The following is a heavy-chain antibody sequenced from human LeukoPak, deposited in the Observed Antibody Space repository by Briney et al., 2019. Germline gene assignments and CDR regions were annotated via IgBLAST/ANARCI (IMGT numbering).Heavy chain of an antibody. Sequence: SETLSLTCTVSGGSISSSSYYWGWIRQPPGKGLEWIASISHSGSTYYNPSLKSRFTISVDTSKNQFSLNLGSLTAADTAVYYCARDPFTILGLVGPDAFDIWGQGTMVTISS. J-gene: IGHJ3*02. V-gene: IGHV4-39*07. D-gene: IGHD3/OR15-3a*01. CDR3: ARDPFTILGLVGPDAFDI. CDR1: GGSISSSSYY. CDR2: ISHSGST.